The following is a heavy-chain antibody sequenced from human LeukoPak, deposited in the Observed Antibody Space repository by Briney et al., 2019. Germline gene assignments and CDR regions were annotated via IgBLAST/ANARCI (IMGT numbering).Heavy chain of an antibody. D-gene: IGHD5-12*01. Sequence: ASVKVSCKVSGYTLTQLFMHGVRQAPGKRLEGMGGFDPEEGETIYAQKLRGRVTITEETSTDTAYMELTSLRSEATAVYYCARSGYTVYWGQGTLVTVSS. CDR2: FDPEEGET. V-gene: IGHV1-24*01. CDR1: GYTLTQLF. CDR3: ARSGYTVY. J-gene: IGHJ4*02.